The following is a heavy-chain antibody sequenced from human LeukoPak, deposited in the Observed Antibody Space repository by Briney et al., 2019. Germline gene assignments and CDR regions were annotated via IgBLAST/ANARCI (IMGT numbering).Heavy chain of an antibody. D-gene: IGHD3-10*01. CDR1: GFTFSSYS. J-gene: IGHJ6*02. CDR3: XXXXXXXXGHYYNYYGMDL. V-gene: IGHV3-30*04. Sequence: PGGSLRLSCAASGFTFSSYSMHWVRQAPGKGLEWVALISYDGRKNYYADSVRGRFIIYRENSRNTLYLHVNSLRAEDTAVYYXXXXXXXXXGHYYNYYGMDLWGQGTTVTVSS. CDR2: ISYDGRKN.